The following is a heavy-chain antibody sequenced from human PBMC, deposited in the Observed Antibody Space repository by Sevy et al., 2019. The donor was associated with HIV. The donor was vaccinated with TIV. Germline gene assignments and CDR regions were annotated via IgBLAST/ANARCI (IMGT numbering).Heavy chain of an antibody. CDR3: AGENAWGRGYS. V-gene: IGHV4-59*08. CDR1: GGPITSPY. CDR2: IYYNGHI. D-gene: IGHD1-26*01. J-gene: IGHJ4*02. Sequence: SETLSLTCTVSGGPITSPYWNWIRQPPGKGLEWIANIYYNGHINYNPSLKSRVTLSLDTSKNQFSLRLSSVTAADTAMYYCAGENAWGRGYSWGQGTLVTVSS.